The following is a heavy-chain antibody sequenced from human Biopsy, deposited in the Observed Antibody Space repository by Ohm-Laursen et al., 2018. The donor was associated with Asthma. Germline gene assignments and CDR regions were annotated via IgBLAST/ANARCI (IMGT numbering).Heavy chain of an antibody. J-gene: IGHJ4*02. CDR1: GFTFSTYA. CDR2: ISYDGSNK. V-gene: IGHV3-30-3*01. CDR3: ARDMNRDGWYFDY. D-gene: IGHD5-24*01. Sequence: SLRLSCAASGFTFSTYAMHWVRQAPGKGLERVAVISYDGSNKYYADSVKGRFTISRDNSKNTLYLQMNSLRGDDTAVYYCARDMNRDGWYFDYWGQGTLVTASS.